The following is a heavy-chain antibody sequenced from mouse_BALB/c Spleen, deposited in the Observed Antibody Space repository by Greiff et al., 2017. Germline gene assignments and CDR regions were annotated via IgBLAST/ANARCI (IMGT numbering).Heavy chain of an antibody. J-gene: IGHJ3*01. D-gene: IGHD2-10*02. Sequence: VQLQQSGAELAKPGASVKMSCKASGYTFTSYWMHWVKQRPGQGLEWIGYINPSTGYTEYNQKFKDKATLTADKSSSTAYMQLSSLTSEDAAVYYYAGGYGNYAAWFAYWGQGTLVTVSA. CDR3: AGGYGNYAAWFAY. V-gene: IGHV1-7*01. CDR2: INPSTGYT. CDR1: GYTFTSYW.